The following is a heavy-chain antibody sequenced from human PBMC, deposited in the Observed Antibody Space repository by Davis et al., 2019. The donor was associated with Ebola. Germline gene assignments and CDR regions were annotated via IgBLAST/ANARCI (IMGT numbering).Heavy chain of an antibody. CDR3: ARGHSYGSMVYGMDV. D-gene: IGHD5-18*01. J-gene: IGHJ6*02. V-gene: IGHV4-59*04. CDR2: IHYSGIT. CDR1: GGSIRNHY. Sequence: MPSETLSLTCTVSGGSIRNHYWSWIRQSPGKGLEWIGSIHYSGITYYNPSLKSRVTMSVDTSTNQFSLRLSSVTAADTAMYYCARGHSYGSMVYGMDVWGQGTTVTVSS.